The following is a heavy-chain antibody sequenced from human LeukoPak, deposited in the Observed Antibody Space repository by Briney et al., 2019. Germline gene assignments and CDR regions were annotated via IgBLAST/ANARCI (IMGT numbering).Heavy chain of an antibody. D-gene: IGHD6-19*01. V-gene: IGHV3-74*01. CDR2: INSDGSSA. Sequence: PGGSLRLSCAASGFTFSSYWIHWVRQAPGKGLVWVSHINSDGSSATYADSVKGRLTISSDNAKNTVYLEMNSLRAEDTAVYYCARGGVGCFDYWGQGALVTVSS. CDR3: ARGGVGCFDY. J-gene: IGHJ4*02. CDR1: GFTFSSYW.